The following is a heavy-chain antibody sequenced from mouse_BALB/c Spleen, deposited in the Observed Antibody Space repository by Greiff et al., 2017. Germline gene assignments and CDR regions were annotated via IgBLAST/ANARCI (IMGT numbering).Heavy chain of an antibody. CDR3: ARSPLFYDGYWYFDV. J-gene: IGHJ1*01. Sequence: VQLQQSGAELARPGASVKMSCKASGYTFTSYTMHWVKQRPGQGLEWIGYINPSSGYTNYNQKFKDKATLTADKSSSTAYMQLSSLTSEDSAVYYCARSPLFYDGYWYFDVWGAGTTVTVSS. V-gene: IGHV1-4*01. CDR1: GYTFTSYT. D-gene: IGHD2-3*01. CDR2: INPSSGYT.